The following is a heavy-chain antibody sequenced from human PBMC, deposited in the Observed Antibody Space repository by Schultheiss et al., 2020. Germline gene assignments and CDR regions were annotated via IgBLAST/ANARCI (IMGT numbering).Heavy chain of an antibody. D-gene: IGHD6-19*01. CDR2: VSANNGLT. J-gene: IGHJ4*02. V-gene: IGHV1-18*01. Sequence: ASVKVSCKAFGDSLSSYGINWVRQAPGRGLEWMGWVSANNGLTNYAQKLQGRATMTIDTSTSTGYMEVRSLTSDDTAVYYCARGPQWQGDYWGQGTLVTVSS. CDR1: GDSLSSYG. CDR3: ARGPQWQGDY.